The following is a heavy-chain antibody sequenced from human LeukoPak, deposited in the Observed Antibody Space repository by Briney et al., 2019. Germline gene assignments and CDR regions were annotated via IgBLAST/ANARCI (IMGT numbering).Heavy chain of an antibody. J-gene: IGHJ5*02. D-gene: IGHD3-3*01. V-gene: IGHV1-2*02. CDR3: ARVQSPQRGYDFWSGYPLGFDP. CDR1: GYTFTGYY. CDR2: INPNSGGT. Sequence: GASVKVSCKASGYTFTGYYMHWARQAPGQGLEWMGWINPNSGGTNYAQKFQGRVTMTRDTSISTAYMELSRLRSDDTAVYYCARVQSPQRGYDFWSGYPLGFDPWGQGTLVTVSS.